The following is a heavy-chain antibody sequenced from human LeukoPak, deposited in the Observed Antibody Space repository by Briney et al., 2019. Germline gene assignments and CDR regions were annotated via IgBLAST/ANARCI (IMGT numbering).Heavy chain of an antibody. D-gene: IGHD3-10*01. J-gene: IGHJ5*02. CDR2: IIPSDGFT. V-gene: IGHV1-46*01. CDR3: ARGAIYGSGSYYNR. Sequence: GASVKVSCKASGYTFTNYYIHWVRQAPGQGLEWMGMIIPSDGFTTYAQKFQGRLTMTRDTSTSTVYMELSSLRSEDTAVYYCARGAIYGSGSYYNRWGQGTLVTVSS. CDR1: GYTFTNYY.